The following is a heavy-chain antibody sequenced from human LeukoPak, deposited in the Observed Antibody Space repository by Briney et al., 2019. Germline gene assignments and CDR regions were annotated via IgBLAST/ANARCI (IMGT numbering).Heavy chain of an antibody. CDR1: GYTFTSYD. CDR3: ARGRATVTTHWFDP. Sequence: ASAKVSCQASGYTFTSYDINWVRQATGQGLEWMGWMNPNSGNTGYAQKFQGRVTITRNTSISTAYMELNSLRSEDTAVYYCARGRATVTTHWFDPWGQGTVVTVSS. J-gene: IGHJ5*02. V-gene: IGHV1-8*03. CDR2: MNPNSGNT. D-gene: IGHD4-11*01.